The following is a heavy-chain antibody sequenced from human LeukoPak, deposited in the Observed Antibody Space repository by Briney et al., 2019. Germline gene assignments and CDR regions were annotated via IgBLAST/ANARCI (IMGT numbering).Heavy chain of an antibody. Sequence: SVKVSCKASGGTFSSYAISWVRQAPGQGLEWMGGIIPIFGTANYAQKFQGRVTVTTDESTSTAYMELSSLRSEDTAVYYCARAWSGFSDYYYYYMDVWGKGTTVTVSS. CDR1: GGTFSSYA. J-gene: IGHJ6*03. V-gene: IGHV1-69*05. CDR2: IIPIFGTA. D-gene: IGHD3-10*01. CDR3: ARAWSGFSDYYYYYMDV.